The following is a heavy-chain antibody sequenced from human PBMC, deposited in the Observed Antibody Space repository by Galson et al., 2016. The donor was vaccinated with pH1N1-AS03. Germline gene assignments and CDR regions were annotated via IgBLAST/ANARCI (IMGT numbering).Heavy chain of an antibody. J-gene: IGHJ4*01. Sequence: QSGAEVKKPGESLKISCKTSGYIFTSYWVAWVRHMPGKGLEWMGIIYPGDSDTRYSPSFQGQVTISADRSINTAYLPWSSLMASDTAIYYCARQVRDGYNDYFDYWGHGILVTVSS. CDR2: IYPGDSDT. CDR1: GYIFTSYW. V-gene: IGHV5-51*01. CDR3: ARQVRDGYNDYFDY. D-gene: IGHD5-24*01.